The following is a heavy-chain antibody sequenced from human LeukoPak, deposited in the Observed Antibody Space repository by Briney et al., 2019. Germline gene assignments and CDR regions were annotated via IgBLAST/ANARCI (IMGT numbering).Heavy chain of an antibody. CDR3: AREVVGYFDY. CDR1: GFTVSSNY. J-gene: IGHJ4*02. D-gene: IGHD2-21*01. CDR2: IYSGGST. V-gene: IGHV3-53*01. Sequence: SGGSLRLSCAASGFTVSSNYMSWVRQAPGKGLEWVSVIYSGGSTYYADSVKGRFTISRDNSKNTLYLQMNSLRAEDTAVYYCAREVVGYFDYWGQGTLVTVSS.